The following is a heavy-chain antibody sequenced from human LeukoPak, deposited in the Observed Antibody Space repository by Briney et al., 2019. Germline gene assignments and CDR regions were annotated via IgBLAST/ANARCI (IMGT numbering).Heavy chain of an antibody. CDR3: AKWGDYDVLTGYYVSDY. Sequence: GASLRLSCAASGFTFSNYAMSWVRQAPGKGLEWVSAITGSGGNTYYADSVKGRFTISRDNSKNTVFLQMNSLRAEETAVYYCAKWGDYDVLTGYYVSDYWGQGTLVTVSS. V-gene: IGHV3-23*01. CDR1: GFTFSNYA. J-gene: IGHJ4*02. D-gene: IGHD3-9*01. CDR2: ITGSGGNT.